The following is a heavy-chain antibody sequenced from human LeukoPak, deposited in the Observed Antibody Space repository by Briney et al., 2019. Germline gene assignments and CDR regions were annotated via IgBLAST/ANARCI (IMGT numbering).Heavy chain of an antibody. CDR2: MNPNSGNT. CDR3: ARGLIAARPDDDY. D-gene: IGHD6-6*01. CDR1: GYTFTSYD. J-gene: IGHJ4*02. Sequence: ASVKVSCKASGYTFTSYDINWVRQATGQGLEWMGWMNPNSGNTGYAQKFQGRVTMTRNTSISTAYMELSSLRSEDTTVYYCARGLIAARPDDDYWGQGTLVTVSS. V-gene: IGHV1-8*01.